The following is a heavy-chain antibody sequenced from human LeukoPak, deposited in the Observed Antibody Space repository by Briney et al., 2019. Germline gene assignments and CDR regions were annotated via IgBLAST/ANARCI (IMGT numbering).Heavy chain of an antibody. CDR2: IKQDGSEK. CDR3: ARDNGVVHGVYYMDV. CDR1: GFTFRNYW. D-gene: IGHD3-3*01. V-gene: IGHV3-7*01. Sequence: PGGSLRLSCAASGFTFRNYWMTWVRQAPGKGLEWVADIKQDGSEKLYVKSVRGRFTISRDNAKMSLFLQMNSVRAEDTAVYYCARDNGVVHGVYYMDVWGKGTTATVS. J-gene: IGHJ6*03.